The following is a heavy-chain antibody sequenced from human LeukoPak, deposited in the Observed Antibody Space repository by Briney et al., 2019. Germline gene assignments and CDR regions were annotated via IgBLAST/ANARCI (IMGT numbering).Heavy chain of an antibody. Sequence: SETLSLTCTVSGGSISSYYWSWIRQPPGKGLEWIGYIYYSGSTNYNPSLKSRVTISVDTSKNQFSLKLSSVTAADTAVYYCARGRLYSGSYFGWFDPWGQGTLVTVPS. D-gene: IGHD1-26*01. CDR3: ARGRLYSGSYFGWFDP. CDR2: IYYSGST. J-gene: IGHJ5*02. V-gene: IGHV4-59*01. CDR1: GGSISSYY.